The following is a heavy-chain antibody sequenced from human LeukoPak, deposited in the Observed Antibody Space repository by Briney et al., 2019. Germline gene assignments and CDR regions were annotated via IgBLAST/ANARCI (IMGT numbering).Heavy chain of an antibody. CDR2: IIPIFGTA. Sequence: SVKVSCEASGGTFSSYTISWVRQAPGQGLEWMGGIIPIFGTANYAQKFQGRVTITADESTSTAYMELSSLRSEDTAVYYCALGGPFWSGRNWFDPWGQGTLVTVSS. J-gene: IGHJ5*02. CDR1: GGTFSSYT. V-gene: IGHV1-69*01. CDR3: ALGGPFWSGRNWFDP. D-gene: IGHD3-3*01.